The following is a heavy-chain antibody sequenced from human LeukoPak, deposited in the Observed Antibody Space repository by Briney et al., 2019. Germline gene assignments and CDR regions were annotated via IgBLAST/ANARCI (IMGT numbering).Heavy chain of an antibody. CDR2: INHSGST. V-gene: IGHV4-34*01. D-gene: IGHD3-9*01. J-gene: IGHJ5*02. Sequence: SETLSLTCTVSGGSITGYYWSWIRQPPGKGLEWIGEINHSGSTNYNPSLKSRVTISVDTSKNQFSLKLSSVTAADTAVYYCARGPAVLRYFGYNWFDPWGQGTLVTVSS. CDR3: ARGPAVLRYFGYNWFDP. CDR1: GGSITGYY.